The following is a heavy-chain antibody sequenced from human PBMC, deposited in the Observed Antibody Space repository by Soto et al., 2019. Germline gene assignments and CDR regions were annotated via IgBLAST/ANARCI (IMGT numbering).Heavy chain of an antibody. J-gene: IGHJ5*02. CDR3: ARQAYGDSNWFDP. Sequence: PGESLKISCKGSGYMFTSSWIVWVRQLPGKGLEWMGIIYPGDSDTRYSPSFQGQVSISADKSISTAYLQWSSLKASDTAMYYCARQAYGDSNWFDPWGQGTLVTVSS. CDR1: GYMFTSSW. CDR2: IYPGDSDT. V-gene: IGHV5-51*01. D-gene: IGHD4-17*01.